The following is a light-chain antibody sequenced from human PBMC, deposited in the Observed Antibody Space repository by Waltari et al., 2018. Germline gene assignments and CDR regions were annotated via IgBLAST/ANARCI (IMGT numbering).Light chain of an antibody. CDR1: QSVRNNS. CDR3: QQYGSSPRT. V-gene: IGKV3-20*01. J-gene: IGKJ1*01. CDR2: GAF. Sequence: EIVSTQSPGPLSLSPGEGATLSCRASQSVRNNSLAWYQQRPGQTPRLRIYGAFARAAGIPDRVSGSGSGTDFTLTISRLGPEDFAVYYCQQYGSSPRTFGQGTKVEIK.